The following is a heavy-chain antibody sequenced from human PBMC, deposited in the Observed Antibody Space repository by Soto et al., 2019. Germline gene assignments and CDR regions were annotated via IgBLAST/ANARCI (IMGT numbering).Heavy chain of an antibody. D-gene: IGHD3-10*01. Sequence: EARLVESGGGLVQPGGSLRLSCVASGFSVSSNYMTWVRQAPGKGLEWVSLVYSGGATHYAASVKGRFTISTHSSQNTLFLQMNSLRPEDTATYYCVRGRYGSEIHWGQGTKVTVSS. CDR1: GFSVSSNY. J-gene: IGHJ4*02. CDR2: VYSGGAT. CDR3: VRGRYGSEIH. V-gene: IGHV3-53*04.